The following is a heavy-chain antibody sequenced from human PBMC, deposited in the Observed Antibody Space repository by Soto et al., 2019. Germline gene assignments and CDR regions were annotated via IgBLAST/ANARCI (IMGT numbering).Heavy chain of an antibody. J-gene: IGHJ2*01. CDR2: IIPIFGTP. Sequence: QVQLVQSGAGMKKPGSSVKVSCKASGGTFSRYAINWVRQAPGQGLEWMGGIIPIFGTPKYAQKFQGRVTITADESTSTTYMELSSLRPEDTAIYYCASAAAGYWYFDLWGRGTLVTVSS. D-gene: IGHD6-13*01. CDR1: GGTFSRYA. V-gene: IGHV1-69*01. CDR3: ASAAAGYWYFDL.